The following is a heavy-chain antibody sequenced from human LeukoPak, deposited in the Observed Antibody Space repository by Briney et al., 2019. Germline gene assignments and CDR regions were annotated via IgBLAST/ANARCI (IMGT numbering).Heavy chain of an antibody. J-gene: IGHJ5*02. D-gene: IGHD6-13*01. V-gene: IGHV3-23*01. CDR1: GFTFSSYA. Sequence: GRSLRLSCAASGFTFSSYAMSWVRQAPGEGLEWVSAISGSGGSTYYADSVKGRFTISRDNSKNTLYLQMNSLRAEDTAVYYCAKDRDAAAAGWFDPWGQGTLVTVSS. CDR3: AKDRDAAAAGWFDP. CDR2: ISGSGGST.